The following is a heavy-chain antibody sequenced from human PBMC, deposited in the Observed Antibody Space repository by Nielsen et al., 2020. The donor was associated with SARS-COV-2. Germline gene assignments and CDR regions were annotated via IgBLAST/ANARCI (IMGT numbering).Heavy chain of an antibody. CDR2: IYHSGST. CDR3: ARGLGDYVPHFDY. J-gene: IGHJ4*02. CDR1: GGSISSSNW. D-gene: IGHD4-17*01. Sequence: SETLSLTCAVSGGSISSSNWWSWVRQPPGKGLEWIGEIYHSGSTNYNPSLKSRVTISVDKSKNQFSLKLSSVTAVDTAVYYCARGLGDYVPHFDYWGQGTLVTVSS. V-gene: IGHV4-4*02.